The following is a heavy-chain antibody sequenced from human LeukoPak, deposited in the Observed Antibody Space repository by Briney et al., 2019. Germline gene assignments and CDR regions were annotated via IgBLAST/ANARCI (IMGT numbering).Heavy chain of an antibody. V-gene: IGHV4-39*01. CDR1: GGSINSSSYY. J-gene: IGHJ4*02. Sequence: PSETLSLTCTVSGGSINSSSYYWGWIRQPPGKGLEWIGSIYYSGSTYYNPSLKSRVTISVDTSKNQFSLKLSSVTAADTAVYYCARRGYGSPFDYWGQGTLVTVSS. D-gene: IGHD3-10*01. CDR2: IYYSGST. CDR3: ARRGYGSPFDY.